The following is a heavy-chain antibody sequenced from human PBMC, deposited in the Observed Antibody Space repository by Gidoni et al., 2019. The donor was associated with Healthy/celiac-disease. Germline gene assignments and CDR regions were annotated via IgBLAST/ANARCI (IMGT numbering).Heavy chain of an antibody. D-gene: IGHD4-17*01. CDR2: ISSSSSYI. CDR3: ARDGGDYGLRRGAFDI. Sequence: EVQLVESGGGLVKPGGSLRRSCAASGYTFSSHSMHWVRQAPGKGLEWVSSISSSSSYIYYADSVKGRFTISRDNAKNSLYLQMNSLRAEDTAVYYCARDGGDYGLRRGAFDIWGQGTMVTVSS. J-gene: IGHJ3*02. V-gene: IGHV3-21*01. CDR1: GYTFSSHS.